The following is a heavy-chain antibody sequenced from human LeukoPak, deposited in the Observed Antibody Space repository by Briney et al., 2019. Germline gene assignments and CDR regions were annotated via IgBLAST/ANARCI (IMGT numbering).Heavy chain of an antibody. CDR3: AWGVVDPFDY. CDR2: IIPILCIS. V-gene: IGHV1-69*04. D-gene: IGHD3-22*01. Sequence: ASVKVSCKASGGTFSSYAISGVRQAPGQGLEWMGRIIPILCISNYAQKFQGRVTITADKSTRTAHMELSSLRSEDTAVYYCAWGVVDPFDYWGQGTLVTVSS. CDR1: GGTFSSYA. J-gene: IGHJ4*02.